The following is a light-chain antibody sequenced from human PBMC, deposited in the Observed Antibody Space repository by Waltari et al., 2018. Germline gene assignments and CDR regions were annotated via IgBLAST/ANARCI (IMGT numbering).Light chain of an antibody. CDR3: QQYNSYSRT. CDR1: QSISSW. J-gene: IGKJ2*01. V-gene: IGKV1-5*03. Sequence: DIQMTQSPSTLSASVGDRVTITCRASQSISSWLAWYQQKPGKAPKLLIYQASGLESGVPSRVSGSGSGTEFTLTISSLQPDDFATYYCQQYNSYSRTFGQGTKLEI. CDR2: QAS.